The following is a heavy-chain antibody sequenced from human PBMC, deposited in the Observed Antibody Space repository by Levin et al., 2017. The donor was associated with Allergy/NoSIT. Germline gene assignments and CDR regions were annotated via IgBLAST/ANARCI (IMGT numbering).Heavy chain of an antibody. Sequence: SPTLSLTCTVSGGSISSGGYYWSWIRQHPGKGLEWIGYFYYSGSTYYNPSLKSRVTISVDTSKNQFSLKLSSVTAADTAVYYCARESRGPNTYYYGSGSVYYFDYWGQGTLVTVSS. CDR3: ARESRGPNTYYYGSGSVYYFDY. V-gene: IGHV4-31*03. CDR2: FYYSGST. D-gene: IGHD3-10*01. CDR1: GGSISSGGYY. J-gene: IGHJ4*02.